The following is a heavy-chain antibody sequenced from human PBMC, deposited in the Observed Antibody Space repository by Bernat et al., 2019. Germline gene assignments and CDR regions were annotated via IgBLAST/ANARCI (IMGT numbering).Heavy chain of an antibody. CDR2: ISRISSHI. V-gene: IGHV3-21*05. J-gene: IGHJ5*02. CDR1: GFTFSDFS. D-gene: IGHD4-4*01. Sequence: EMQLVESGGGLVKPGGSLRLSCTASGFTFSDFSMNWVRQAPGKGLEWLSYISRISSHIYYAYSVKGRFTISRDNAKSTLYLQMDSLRADDTAVYYCAGDPADSLTRNWFDPWGQGTLVTVSS. CDR3: AGDPADSLTRNWFDP.